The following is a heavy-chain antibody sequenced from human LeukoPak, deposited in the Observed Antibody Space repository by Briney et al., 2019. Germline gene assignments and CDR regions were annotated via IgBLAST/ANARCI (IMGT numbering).Heavy chain of an antibody. V-gene: IGHV3-23*01. CDR2: VSGSGGNT. D-gene: IGHD4-23*01. CDR3: AKENTVLTQIRGAFDI. Sequence: GGSLRLSCAASGFTLSSYAMTWVRQAPGKGLEWVSGVSGSGGNTYYADSVKGRFTISRDSSKNTLYLQMNSLRAEDTAVYYCAKENTVLTQIRGAFDIWGQGTMVTVSS. J-gene: IGHJ3*02. CDR1: GFTLSSYA.